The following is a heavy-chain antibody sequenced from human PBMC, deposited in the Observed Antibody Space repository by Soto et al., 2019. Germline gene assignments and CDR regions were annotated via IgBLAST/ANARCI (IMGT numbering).Heavy chain of an antibody. Sequence: QVQLVESGGGVVQPGKSLRLSCAASGFTFSSYVMHWVRQAPGKGLEWVALIWYDGSDKYYADSVKGRFTIFRDNSKNTLYLQMNRLRAEDTAVYYCARDPRGSNWPHNWIDPWGQGTLVTVSS. J-gene: IGHJ5*02. CDR1: GFTFSSYV. D-gene: IGHD6-13*01. CDR3: ARDPRGSNWPHNWIDP. V-gene: IGHV3-33*01. CDR2: IWYDGSDK.